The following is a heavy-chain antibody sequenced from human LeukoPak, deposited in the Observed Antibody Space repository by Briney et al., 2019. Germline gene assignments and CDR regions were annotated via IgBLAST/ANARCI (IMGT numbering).Heavy chain of an antibody. CDR3: ARGVPAARYNWFDP. D-gene: IGHD2-2*01. CDR1: GFTFSSYS. Sequence: PGGSLRLSCAASGFTFSSYSMNWVRQAPGKGLEWVSHITASGTAMFYADSVKGRFTISRDNAKNSLYLQMNSLRAEDTAVYYCARGVPAARYNWFDPWGQGTLVTVSS. J-gene: IGHJ5*02. V-gene: IGHV3-48*04. CDR2: ITASGTAM.